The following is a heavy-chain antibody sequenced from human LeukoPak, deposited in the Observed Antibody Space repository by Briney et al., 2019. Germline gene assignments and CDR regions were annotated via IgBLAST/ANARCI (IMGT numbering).Heavy chain of an antibody. D-gene: IGHD1-26*01. V-gene: IGHV3-74*01. CDR2: INTDGSST. CDR3: ARDPREGFDH. CDR1: GFTFSTYW. Sequence: GGSLRLSCAASGFTFSTYWMHWVRQAPGKGLVWVSRINTDGSSTTYADSVKGRFTISRDNAKNTLYLQMSSLRAEDTALYYCARDPREGFDHWGQGTPVTVSS. J-gene: IGHJ4*02.